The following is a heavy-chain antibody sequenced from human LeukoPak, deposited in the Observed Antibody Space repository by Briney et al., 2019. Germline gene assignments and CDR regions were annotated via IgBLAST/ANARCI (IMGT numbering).Heavy chain of an antibody. CDR3: ARAERPRLLYYYYYMDV. D-gene: IGHD5-24*01. J-gene: IGHJ6*03. V-gene: IGHV3-21*01. CDR2: ISSSSSYI. Sequence: PGGSLRLSCAASGFTLSSYSMNWVRQAPGKGLEWVSSISSSSSYIYYADSVKGRFTISRDNAKNSLYLQMNSLRAEDTAVYYCARAERPRLLYYYYYMDVWGKGTTVTVSS. CDR1: GFTLSSYS.